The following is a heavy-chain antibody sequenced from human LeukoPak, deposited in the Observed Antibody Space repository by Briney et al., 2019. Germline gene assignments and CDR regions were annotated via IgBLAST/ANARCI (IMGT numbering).Heavy chain of an antibody. CDR2: IGTAGDT. J-gene: IGHJ6*03. Sequence: GGSLRLSCAASGFTFSSYDVHWVRQATGKGLEWVSAIGTAGDTYYPDSVKGRFTISRENAKNSLYLQMNSLRAGDTAVYYCARGPKSGSYYNYYYYYYMDVWGKGTTVTVSS. CDR1: GFTFSSYD. CDR3: ARGPKSGSYYNYYYYYYMDV. V-gene: IGHV3-13*01. D-gene: IGHD3-10*01.